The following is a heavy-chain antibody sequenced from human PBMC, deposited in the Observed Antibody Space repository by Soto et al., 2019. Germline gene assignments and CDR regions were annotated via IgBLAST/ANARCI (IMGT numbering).Heavy chain of an antibody. V-gene: IGHV4-34*01. D-gene: IGHD3-9*01. CDR3: ARGASTERYFSPSGGAWFDP. J-gene: IGHJ5*02. CDR2: INHSGIT. Sequence: SSETLSLTCAVYGGSFSDYYWSWIRQPPGKGLEWIGEINHSGITNYNPSLKSRATIFVDTSKKQFTLQLTSVTAADTAVYYCARGASTERYFSPSGGAWFDPWGQGTLVTVSS. CDR1: GGSFSDYY.